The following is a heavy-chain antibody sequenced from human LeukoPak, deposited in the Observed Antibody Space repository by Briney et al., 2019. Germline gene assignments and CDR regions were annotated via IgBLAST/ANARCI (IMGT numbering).Heavy chain of an antibody. D-gene: IGHD3-9*01. Sequence: GGSLRLSCAASGFTFSSYAMSWVPQAPGKGLEWVSAISGSGGSTYYADSVKGRFTISRDNSKNTLYLQMNSLRAEDTAVYYCAKARLYDILTGYLYYWGQGTLVTVSS. J-gene: IGHJ4*02. CDR2: ISGSGGST. CDR1: GFTFSSYA. V-gene: IGHV3-23*01. CDR3: AKARLYDILTGYLYY.